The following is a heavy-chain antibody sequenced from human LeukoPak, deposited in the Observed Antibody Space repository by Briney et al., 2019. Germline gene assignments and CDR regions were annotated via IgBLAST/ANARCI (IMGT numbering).Heavy chain of an antibody. J-gene: IGHJ6*03. CDR3: ARYNDYSGSSNLYYYYMDV. V-gene: IGHV4-59*12. Sequence: EPSETLSLTCTVSGGSITSYFWTWIRQPPGKGLEWIGYIYHSGTTNYNPSLKSRVTISVDTSRNQFSLRLTSVTAADTAVYYCARYNDYSGSSNLYYYYMDVWGKGTPVIISS. CDR2: IYHSGTT. CDR1: GGSITSYF. D-gene: IGHD6-6*01.